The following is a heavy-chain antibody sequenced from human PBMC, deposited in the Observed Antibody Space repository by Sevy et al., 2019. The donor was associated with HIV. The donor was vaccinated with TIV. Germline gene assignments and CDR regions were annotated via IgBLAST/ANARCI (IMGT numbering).Heavy chain of an antibody. CDR1: GGTFSSYA. CDR2: IIPIFGTA. D-gene: IGHD3-16*02. CDR3: ARANYDYIWGSYRYDAFDI. Sequence: ASVKVSCKASGGTFSSYAISWVRQAPGQGLEWMGGIIPIFGTANYAQTFQGRVTITADESTSTAYMELSSLRSEDTAVYYCARANYDYIWGSYRYDAFDIWGQGTMVTVSS. J-gene: IGHJ3*02. V-gene: IGHV1-69*13.